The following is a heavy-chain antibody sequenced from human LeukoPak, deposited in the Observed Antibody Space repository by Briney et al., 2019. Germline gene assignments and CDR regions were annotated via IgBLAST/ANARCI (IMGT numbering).Heavy chain of an antibody. J-gene: IGHJ4*02. CDR3: ARSYHKLMVAVGY. Sequence: GASVKVSCKASGYTFTGYYMHWVRQAPGQGLEWMGWINPNSGGTNYAQKFQGRVTMTRDTSISTAYMELSRLRSDDTAVYYCARSYHKLMVAVGYWGQGTLVTVSS. CDR1: GYTFTGYY. CDR2: INPNSGGT. V-gene: IGHV1-2*02. D-gene: IGHD6-19*01.